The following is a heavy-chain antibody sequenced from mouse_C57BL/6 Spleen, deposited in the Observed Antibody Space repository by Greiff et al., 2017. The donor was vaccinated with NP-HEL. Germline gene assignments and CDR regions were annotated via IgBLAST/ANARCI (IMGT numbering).Heavy chain of an antibody. V-gene: IGHV1-50*01. CDR3: ARDGKDYYAMDY. J-gene: IGHJ4*01. Sequence: QVQLKQPGAELVKPGASVKLSCKASGYTFTSYWMQWVKQRPGQGLEWIGEIDPSDSYTNYNQKFKGKATLTVDTSSSTAYMQLSSLTSEDSAVYYCARDGKDYYAMDYWGQGTSVTVSS. D-gene: IGHD2-3*01. CDR2: IDPSDSYT. CDR1: GYTFTSYW.